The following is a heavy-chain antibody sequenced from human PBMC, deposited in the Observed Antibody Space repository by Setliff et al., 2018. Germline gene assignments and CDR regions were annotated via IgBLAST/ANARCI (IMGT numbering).Heavy chain of an antibody. D-gene: IGHD3-22*01. CDR1: GGSFSTYY. V-gene: IGHV4-59*01. CDR2: IYTSGST. CDR3: ARGRLHYYDSSGYSY. Sequence: SETLSLTCAVYGGSFSTYYWIWIRQPPGKGLEWIGHIYTSGSTNYNPSLKSRVTISVDTSKNQFSLKLSSVTAADTAVYYCARGRLHYYDSSGYSYWGQGTLVTVSS. J-gene: IGHJ4*02.